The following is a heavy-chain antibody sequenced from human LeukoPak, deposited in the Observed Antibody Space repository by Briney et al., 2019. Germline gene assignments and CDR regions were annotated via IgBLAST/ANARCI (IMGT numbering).Heavy chain of an antibody. CDR2: IYYSGST. CDR3: ARAPVYDFWSGYPGDYYGMDV. V-gene: IGHV4-31*03. CDR1: GGSISSGGYY. J-gene: IGHJ6*02. D-gene: IGHD3-3*01. Sequence: PSQTLSLTCTVSGGSISSGGYYWSWIRQHPGKGLEWIGYIYYSGSTYYNPSLKSRVTISVDTSKNQFSLKLSSVTAADTAVYYCARAPVYDFWSGYPGDYYGMDVWGQGTTVTVPS.